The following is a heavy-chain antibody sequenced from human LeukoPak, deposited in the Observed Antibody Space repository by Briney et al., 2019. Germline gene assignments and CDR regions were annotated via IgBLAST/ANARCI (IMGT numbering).Heavy chain of an antibody. CDR3: AIWNYDAFDI. D-gene: IGHD1-7*01. Sequence: GGSLRLSCAASGFTFSSYGMSWVRQAPGKGLEWVSSISSSSSYIYYADSVKGRFTISRDNAKNSLYLQMNSLRAEDTAVYYCAIWNYDAFDIWGQGTMVTVSS. CDR2: ISSSSSYI. J-gene: IGHJ3*02. CDR1: GFTFSSYG. V-gene: IGHV3-21*01.